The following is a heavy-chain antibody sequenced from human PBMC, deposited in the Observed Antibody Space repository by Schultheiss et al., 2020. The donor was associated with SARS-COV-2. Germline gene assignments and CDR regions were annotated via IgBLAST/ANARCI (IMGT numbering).Heavy chain of an antibody. Sequence: GESLKISCAASGFTFSSYGMHWVRQAPGKGLEWVSVIYSGGSTYYADSVKGRFTISRDNSKNTLYLQMNSLRAEDTAVYYCARGDCSGGSCYSDYWGQGTLVTVSS. J-gene: IGHJ4*02. CDR3: ARGDCSGGSCYSDY. CDR2: IYSGGST. D-gene: IGHD2-15*01. V-gene: IGHV3-NL1*01. CDR1: GFTFSSYG.